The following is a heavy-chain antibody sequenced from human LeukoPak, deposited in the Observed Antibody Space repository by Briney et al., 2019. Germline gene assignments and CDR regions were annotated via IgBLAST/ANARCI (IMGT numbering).Heavy chain of an antibody. V-gene: IGHV4-4*02. Sequence: PSGTLSLTCAVSGGSTSSSNWWSWVRQPPGKGLEWIGEIYHSGSTNYNPSLKSRVTISVDKSKNQFSLKLSSVTAADTAVYYCARGVPFYVWGSYRKNWFDPWGQGTLVTVSS. D-gene: IGHD3-16*02. CDR2: IYHSGST. CDR1: GGSTSSSNW. CDR3: ARGVPFYVWGSYRKNWFDP. J-gene: IGHJ5*02.